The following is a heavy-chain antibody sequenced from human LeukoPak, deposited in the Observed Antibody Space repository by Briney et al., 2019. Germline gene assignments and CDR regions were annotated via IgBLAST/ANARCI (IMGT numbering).Heavy chain of an antibody. J-gene: IGHJ4*02. V-gene: IGHV3-23*01. D-gene: IGHD3-9*01. Sequence: WGTLRLSCAASGITFSIFGMIWVRQAPGKGLEWVSAITGSGGSTYYADSVKGRFTISRDNSKNTLYLQMSSLRAEDTAVYYCAKDLGYDILTGPGLWGQGTLVTVSS. CDR1: GITFSIFG. CDR3: AKDLGYDILTGPGL. CDR2: ITGSGGST.